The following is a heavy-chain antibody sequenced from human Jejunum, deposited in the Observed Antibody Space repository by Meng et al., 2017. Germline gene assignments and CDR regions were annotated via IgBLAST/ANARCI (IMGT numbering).Heavy chain of an antibody. CDR1: GGPITSHF. D-gene: IGHD1-26*01. CDR2: MFYTGTS. Sequence: VQLQESGPGLVKPSETLSLICSVSGGPITSHFWSWIRQSPGKGLEWIGDMFYTGTSNYNPSLKSRVTMSVDTSKSQFSLKLASVTAADTAVYFCARVAGYSAPFDYWGQGTLVTVSS. J-gene: IGHJ4*02. CDR3: ARVAGYSAPFDY. V-gene: IGHV4-59*11.